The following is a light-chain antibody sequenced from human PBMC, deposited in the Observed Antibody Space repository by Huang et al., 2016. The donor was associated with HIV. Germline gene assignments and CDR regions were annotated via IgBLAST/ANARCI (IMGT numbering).Light chain of an antibody. CDR1: QNIVSS. CDR2: GAS. V-gene: IGKV3-15*01. J-gene: IGKJ4*01. Sequence: EIVMTQSPATLSVSPGESAALSCRASQNIVSSLAWYQQKPGQTPRLLIYGASTRATGIPARFSGSGSETEFTLTISSLQSEDFAVYYCQQYYDWPPLTFGGGTEVEIK. CDR3: QQYYDWPPLT.